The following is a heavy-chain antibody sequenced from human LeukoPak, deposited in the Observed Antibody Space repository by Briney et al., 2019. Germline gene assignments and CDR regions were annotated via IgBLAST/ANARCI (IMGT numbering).Heavy chain of an antibody. D-gene: IGHD2-2*01. V-gene: IGHV1-69*05. Sequence: SVKVSCKASGGTFSSNAISWVRQAPGQGLEWMGGIIPIFGTANYAQKFQGRVTITTDESTSTAYMELSSLRSEDTAVYYCARDYCSSTSCHRALNYWGQGTLVTVSS. CDR2: IIPIFGTA. J-gene: IGHJ4*02. CDR1: GGTFSSNA. CDR3: ARDYCSSTSCHRALNY.